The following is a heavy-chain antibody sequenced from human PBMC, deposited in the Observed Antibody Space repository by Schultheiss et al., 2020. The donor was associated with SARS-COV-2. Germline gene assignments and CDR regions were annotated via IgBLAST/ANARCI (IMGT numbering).Heavy chain of an antibody. CDR3: ARRFGSSWYREEDYGMDV. Sequence: SETLSLTCTVSGGSISSGGYYWSWIRQPPGKGLEWIGYIYYSGSTNYNPSLKSRVTISVDTSKNQFSLKLSSVTAADTAVYYCARRFGSSWYREEDYGMDVWGQGTTVTVSS. CDR2: IYYSGST. D-gene: IGHD6-13*01. J-gene: IGHJ6*02. V-gene: IGHV4-61*08. CDR1: GGSISSGGYY.